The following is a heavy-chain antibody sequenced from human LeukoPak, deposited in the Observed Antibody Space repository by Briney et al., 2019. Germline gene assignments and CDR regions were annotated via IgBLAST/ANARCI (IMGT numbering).Heavy chain of an antibody. CDR3: ARRGSYCGGDCYYYFDY. V-gene: IGHV3-21*01. CDR2: ISSGSSFK. D-gene: IGHD2-21*02. Sequence: GGSLRLSCAASGFAFSSYSMNWVRQAPGKGLEWVSSISSGSSFKYYADSVKGRFTISRDNAKNSLYLQMNSLRAEDTAVYYCARRGSYCGGDCYYYFDYWGQGTLVTVSS. J-gene: IGHJ4*02. CDR1: GFAFSSYS.